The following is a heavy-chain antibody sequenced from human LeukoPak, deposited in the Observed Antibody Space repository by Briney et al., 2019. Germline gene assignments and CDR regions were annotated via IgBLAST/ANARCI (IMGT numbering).Heavy chain of an antibody. Sequence: GGSLRLSCVASGFPFSSYWMTWVRQAPGKGLEWVANIKQDGSKKSYVDSVKGRFTISRDNAKNSLYLQMNSLRAEDTAVYHCARVVPASRGMDVWGQGTTVTVSS. CDR3: ARVVPASRGMDV. V-gene: IGHV3-7*01. D-gene: IGHD2-2*01. CDR2: IKQDGSKK. CDR1: GFPFSSYW. J-gene: IGHJ6*02.